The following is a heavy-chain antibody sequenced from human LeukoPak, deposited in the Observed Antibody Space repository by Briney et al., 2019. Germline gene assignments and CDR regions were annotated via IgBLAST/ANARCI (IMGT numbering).Heavy chain of an antibody. CDR3: ARALYSYGYYFDY. CDR2: INPNSGGT. Sequence: ASVKVSCTASGYTFTGYYMHWVRQAPGQGLEWMGWINPNSGGTNYAQKFQGRVTMTRDTSISTAYMELSRLRSDDTAVYYCARALYSYGYYFDYWGQGTLVTVSS. D-gene: IGHD5-18*01. CDR1: GYTFTGYY. J-gene: IGHJ4*02. V-gene: IGHV1-2*02.